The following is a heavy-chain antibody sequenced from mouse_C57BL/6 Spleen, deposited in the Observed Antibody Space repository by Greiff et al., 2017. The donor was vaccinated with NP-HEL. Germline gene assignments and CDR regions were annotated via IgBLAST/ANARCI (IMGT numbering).Heavy chain of an antibody. CDR2: IWSGGST. D-gene: IGHD2-4*01. J-gene: IGHJ4*01. CDR1: GFSLTSYG. Sequence: QVQLKESGPGLVQPSQSLSITCTVSGFSLTSYGVHWVRQSPGKGLEWLGVIWSGGSTDYNAAFISRLSISKDNSKSQVFFKMNSLQADDTAIYYCARPIYYDYGGYAMDYWGQGTSVTVSS. CDR3: ARPIYYDYGGYAMDY. V-gene: IGHV2-2*01.